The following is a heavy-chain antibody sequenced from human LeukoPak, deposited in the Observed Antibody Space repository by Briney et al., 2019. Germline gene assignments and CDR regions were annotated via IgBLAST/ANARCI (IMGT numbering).Heavy chain of an antibody. D-gene: IGHD2-8*01. J-gene: IGHJ3*01. Sequence: GGSLRLSCAASGFTFNNYAMSWVRQAPGKGLEWVAGITYSGGSTDYADSVKGRFTISRDNSKNTLYLQMNSLRVEDTAVYYCAKAINGVWGGAFDFWGQGTLVTVSS. CDR1: GFTFNNYA. V-gene: IGHV3-23*01. CDR3: AKAINGVWGGAFDF. CDR2: ITYSGGST.